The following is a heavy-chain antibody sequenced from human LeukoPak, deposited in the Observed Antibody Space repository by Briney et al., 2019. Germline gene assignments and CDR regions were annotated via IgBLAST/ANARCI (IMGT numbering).Heavy chain of an antibody. CDR2: INHSGST. CDR3: ARGYLYSSGWYRWYFDL. D-gene: IGHD6-19*01. Sequence: PSETLSLTCTVSGGSISSYYWSWIRQPPGKGLEWIGEINHSGSTNYNPSLKSRVTISVDTSKNQFSLKLSSVTAADTAVYYCARGYLYSSGWYRWYFDLWGRGTLVTVSS. CDR1: GGSISSYY. V-gene: IGHV4-34*01. J-gene: IGHJ2*01.